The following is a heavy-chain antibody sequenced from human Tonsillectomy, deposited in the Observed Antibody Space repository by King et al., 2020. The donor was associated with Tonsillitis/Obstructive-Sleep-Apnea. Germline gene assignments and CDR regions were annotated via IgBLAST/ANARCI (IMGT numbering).Heavy chain of an antibody. CDR1: GFTFSHYA. CDR2: MSGSGTTT. Sequence: VQLVESGGGLVQPGGSLRLSCAASGFTFSHYAMNWVRQAPGKGLEWVSVMSGSGTTTFYGDSVKGRFTISRDNSKNTLYLQMNSLRAEDTAVYFCAKEDAVVAVLASLDYWGQGTLVTVSS. D-gene: IGHD2-15*01. CDR3: AKEDAVVAVLASLDY. V-gene: IGHV3-23*04. J-gene: IGHJ4*02.